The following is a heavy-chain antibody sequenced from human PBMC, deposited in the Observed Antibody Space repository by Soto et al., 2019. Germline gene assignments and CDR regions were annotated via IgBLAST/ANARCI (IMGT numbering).Heavy chain of an antibody. J-gene: IGHJ4*02. CDR3: ARARLSPDY. CDR1: GFTFRSYW. Sequence: EVQLVESGGGLVQPGGSLRLYCTASGFTFRSYWMSWVRQAPGKGLEWVANIKEDGSEKYYVDSVKGRFTISRDNAENSLYLQMNSLRVEDTAVYYCARARLSPDYWGQGTLVTVSS. V-gene: IGHV3-7*01. CDR2: IKEDGSEK. D-gene: IGHD3-22*01.